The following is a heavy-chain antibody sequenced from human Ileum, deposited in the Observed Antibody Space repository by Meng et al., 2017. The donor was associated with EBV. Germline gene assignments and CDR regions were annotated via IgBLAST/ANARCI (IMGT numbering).Heavy chain of an antibody. CDR2: TSHSGST. D-gene: IGHD3-22*01. CDR1: GGSISRSDW. J-gene: IGHJ4*02. CDR3: ASSDYYRSDY. V-gene: IGHV4-4*03. Sequence: QGQLEESGPGLVKPPETLFLTRAVSGGSISRSDWWSWVRQPPGKGLEWIGETSHSGSTNYSPSLKSRVTISLDKSKNQLSLKLNSVTAADTAVYYCASSDYYRSDYWGQGTLVTVSS.